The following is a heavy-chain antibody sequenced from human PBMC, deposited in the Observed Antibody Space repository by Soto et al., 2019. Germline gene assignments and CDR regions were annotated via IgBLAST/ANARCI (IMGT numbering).Heavy chain of an antibody. Sequence: ASVKVSCKESGYSFTSYDINWVRQATGQGLEWMGWMNPNSGNTGYAQKFQGRVTMTRNTSISTAYMELSSLRSEDTAVYYCARGWYSGYDSPKSEYYGMDVWGQGTMVTVSS. V-gene: IGHV1-8*01. CDR2: MNPNSGNT. J-gene: IGHJ6*02. CDR3: ARGWYSGYDSPKSEYYGMDV. CDR1: GYSFTSYD. D-gene: IGHD5-12*01.